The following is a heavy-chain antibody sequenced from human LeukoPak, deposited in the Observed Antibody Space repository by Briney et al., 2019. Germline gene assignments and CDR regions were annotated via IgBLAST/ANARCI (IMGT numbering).Heavy chain of an antibody. J-gene: IGHJ4*02. CDR3: ARVNRYSSGWYFGY. Sequence: ASVKVSCKASGYTFTSYGISWERQATGQGLEWMGWISAYNGNTNYAQKIQGRVSMTTETSKRTEYMEMRSLRSDDTAVYYCARVNRYSSGWYFGYWGQGTLVTVSS. CDR2: ISAYNGNT. D-gene: IGHD6-19*01. V-gene: IGHV1-18*01. CDR1: GYTFTSYG.